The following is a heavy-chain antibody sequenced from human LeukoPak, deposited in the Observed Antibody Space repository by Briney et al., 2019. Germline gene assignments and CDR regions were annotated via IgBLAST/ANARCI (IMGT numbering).Heavy chain of an antibody. J-gene: IGHJ4*02. CDR2: INHSGST. D-gene: IGHD3-9*01. CDR1: GGSFSGYY. Sequence: SETLSLTCAVYGGSFSGYYWSWIRQPPGKGLEWIGEINHSGSTNYNPSLKSRVTISVDTSKNQFSLKLSSVTAADTAVYYCARGGHYDILTGYTGDNAFDIWGQGTLVTVSS. V-gene: IGHV4-34*01. CDR3: ARGGHYDILTGYTGDNAFDI.